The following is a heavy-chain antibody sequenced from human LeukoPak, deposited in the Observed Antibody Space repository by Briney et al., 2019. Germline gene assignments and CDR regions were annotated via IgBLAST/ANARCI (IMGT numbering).Heavy chain of an antibody. CDR3: AKGSYYDSSPRFDY. V-gene: IGHV3-23*01. J-gene: IGHJ4*02. CDR1: GFTFSSYR. Sequence: PGGSLRLSCAASGFTFSSYRMSWVRQAPGKGLEWVSAISGSGGSTYYADSVKGRFTISRDNSKNTLYLQMNSLRAEDTAVYYCAKGSYYDSSPRFDYWGQGTLVTVSS. D-gene: IGHD3-22*01. CDR2: ISGSGGST.